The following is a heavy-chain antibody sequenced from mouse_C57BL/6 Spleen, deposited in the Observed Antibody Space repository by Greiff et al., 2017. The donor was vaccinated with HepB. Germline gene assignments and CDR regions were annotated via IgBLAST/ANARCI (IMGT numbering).Heavy chain of an antibody. CDR3: ASSFFYDYPYAMDY. J-gene: IGHJ4*01. D-gene: IGHD2-4*01. CDR2: INPNNGGT. V-gene: IGHV1-26*01. CDR1: GYTFTDYY. Sequence: EVQLQQSGPELVKPGASVKISCKASGYTFTDYYMNWVKQSHGKSLEWIGDINPNNGGTSYNQKFKGKATLTVDKSSSTAYMELRSLTSEDSAVYYCASSFFYDYPYAMDYWGQGTSVTVSS.